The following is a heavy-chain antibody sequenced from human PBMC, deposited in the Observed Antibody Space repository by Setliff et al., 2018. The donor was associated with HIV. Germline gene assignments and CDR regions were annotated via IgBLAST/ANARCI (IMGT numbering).Heavy chain of an antibody. V-gene: IGHV3-21*01. CDR2: ITNTSDYI. Sequence: GGSLRLSCEASGFTLTKYTMNWVRQAPGKGLEWVSSITNTSDYISYGDSVKGRFTISRDNSKNTLNLQMNSLRAEDTAVYYCARTRALTSRSHTLFHALDVWGRGTPVTVSS. CDR1: GFTLTKYT. D-gene: IGHD3-10*01. J-gene: IGHJ6*02. CDR3: ARTRALTSRSHTLFHALDV.